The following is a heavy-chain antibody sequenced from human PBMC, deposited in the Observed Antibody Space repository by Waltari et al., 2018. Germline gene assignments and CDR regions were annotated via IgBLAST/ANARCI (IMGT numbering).Heavy chain of an antibody. CDR1: GFTFRNCW. CDR3: ARENSHWYFDL. CDR2: VSQDGSEK. Sequence: EVQLVESGGGLVQPGGSLRLSCAASGFTFRNCWMTWVRQAPGKGLEWVANVSQDGSEKSYVDSVKGRFTISRDNAKNSLYLQMNSLRAEDTAVYYCARENSHWYFDLWGRGTLVTVSS. D-gene: IGHD1-26*01. J-gene: IGHJ2*01. V-gene: IGHV3-7*01.